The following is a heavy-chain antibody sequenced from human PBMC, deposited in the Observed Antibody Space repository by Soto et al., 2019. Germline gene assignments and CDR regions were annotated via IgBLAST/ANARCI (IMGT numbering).Heavy chain of an antibody. Sequence: EVQLVETGGGLIQPGGSLRLSCAASGFTVSSNYMSWVRQAPGKGLEWVSVIYSGGSTYYADSVKGRFTISRDNSKNTLYLQMNSLRAEDTAVYYCARVSYDSSGRYYYYGMDVWGQGTTVTVSS. V-gene: IGHV3-53*02. CDR3: ARVSYDSSGRYYYYGMDV. J-gene: IGHJ6*02. CDR1: GFTVSSNY. CDR2: IYSGGST. D-gene: IGHD3-22*01.